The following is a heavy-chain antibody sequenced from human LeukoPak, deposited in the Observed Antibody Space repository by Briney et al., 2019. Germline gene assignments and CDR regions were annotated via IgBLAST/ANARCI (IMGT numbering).Heavy chain of an antibody. D-gene: IGHD4-17*01. CDR3: AKDPTNDYGDYYFGY. J-gene: IGHJ4*02. Sequence: GGSLRLSCAASGFTFSSYAMSWVRQAPGKGLEWVSAISGSGSSTYYADSVKGRFTISRDNSKNTLYLQMNSLRAEDTAVYYCAKDPTNDYGDYYFGYWGQGTLVTVSS. V-gene: IGHV3-23*01. CDR1: GFTFSSYA. CDR2: ISGSGSST.